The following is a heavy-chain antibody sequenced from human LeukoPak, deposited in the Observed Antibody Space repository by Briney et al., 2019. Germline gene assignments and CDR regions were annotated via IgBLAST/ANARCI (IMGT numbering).Heavy chain of an antibody. CDR2: ISYDGSNK. Sequence: GGSLRLSCAASGFTFSSYAMHWVRQAPGKGLEWVAVISYDGSNKYYADSVKGRFTISRDNSKNTLYLQTNSLRAEDTAVYYCAKGGGSSWLKLDYWGQGTLVTVSS. J-gene: IGHJ4*02. V-gene: IGHV3-30*04. D-gene: IGHD6-13*01. CDR3: AKGGGSSWLKLDY. CDR1: GFTFSSYA.